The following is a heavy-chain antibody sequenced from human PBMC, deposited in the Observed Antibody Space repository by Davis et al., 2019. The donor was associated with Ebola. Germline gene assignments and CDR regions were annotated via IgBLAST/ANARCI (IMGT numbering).Heavy chain of an antibody. J-gene: IGHJ3*02. CDR2: ISGSGGST. CDR1: GFTFSSYA. D-gene: IGHD3-9*01. V-gene: IGHV3-23*01. CDR3: AKDSYIDWGFGAFDI. Sequence: GESLKISCAASGFTFSSYAMSWVRQAPGKGLEWVSAISGSGGSTYYADSVKGRFTISRDNSKNTLYLQMNSLRAEDTAVYYCAKDSYIDWGFGAFDIWGQGTMVTVSS.